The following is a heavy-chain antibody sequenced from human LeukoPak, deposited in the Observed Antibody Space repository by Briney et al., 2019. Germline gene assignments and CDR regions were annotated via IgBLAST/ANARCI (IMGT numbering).Heavy chain of an antibody. CDR1: GFTFSSYW. J-gene: IGHJ4*02. V-gene: IGHV3-7*01. D-gene: IGHD2-2*01. CDR3: ARVGDCSSTSCYPFDY. CDR2: IKQDGSEK. Sequence: GSLRLSCAASGFTFSSYWMSWVRQAPGKGLEWVANIKQDGSEKYYVDSVKGRFTISRDNAKNSLYLQMNSLRAEDTAVYYCARVGDCSSTSCYPFDYWGQGTLVTVSS.